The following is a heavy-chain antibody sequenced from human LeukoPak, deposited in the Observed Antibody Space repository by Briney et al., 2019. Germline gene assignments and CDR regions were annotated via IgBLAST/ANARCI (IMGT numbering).Heavy chain of an antibody. CDR2: IYYSGST. D-gene: IGHD5-18*01. CDR3: ARHWGYSYGFFDY. V-gene: IGHV4-59*01. J-gene: IGHJ4*02. Sequence: PSETLSLTCTVSGGSISSYYWSWIRQPPGKGLEWIGYIYYSGSTNYNPSLRSRVTISVDTSKNQFSLKLSSVTAADTAVYYCARHWGYSYGFFDYWGLGTLVTVSS. CDR1: GGSISSYY.